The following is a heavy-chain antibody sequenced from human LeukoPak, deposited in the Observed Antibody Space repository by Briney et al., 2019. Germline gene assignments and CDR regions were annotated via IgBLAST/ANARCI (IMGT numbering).Heavy chain of an antibody. D-gene: IGHD2-2*01. CDR2: IKQDGSEK. CDR3: ARVVDDIVVVDPAYGYYFDY. Sequence: GGSRRLSCAASGFTFSSYWMSWVRQAPGKGLEWVANIKQDGSEKYYVDSVKGRFTISRDNAKNSLYLQMNSLRAEDTAVYYCARVVDDIVVVDPAYGYYFDYWGQGTLVTVSS. J-gene: IGHJ4*02. CDR1: GFTFSSYW. V-gene: IGHV3-7*03.